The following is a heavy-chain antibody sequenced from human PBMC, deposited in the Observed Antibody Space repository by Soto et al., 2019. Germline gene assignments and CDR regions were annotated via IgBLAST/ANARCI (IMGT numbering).Heavy chain of an antibody. CDR2: ISYDGSNK. CDR3: AKVPYDSSGYYYFDY. D-gene: IGHD3-22*01. Sequence: PGGSLRLSCAASGFTFSSYGMHWVRQAPGKGLEWVAVISYDGSNKYYADSVKGRFTISRDNSKNTLYLQMNSLRVEDTAVYYCAKVPYDSSGYYYFDYWGQGTLVTVSS. J-gene: IGHJ4*02. CDR1: GFTFSSYG. V-gene: IGHV3-30*18.